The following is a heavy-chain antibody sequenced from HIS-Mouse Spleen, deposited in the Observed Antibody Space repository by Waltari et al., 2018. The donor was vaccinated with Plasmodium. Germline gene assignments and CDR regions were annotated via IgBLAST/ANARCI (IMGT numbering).Heavy chain of an antibody. Sequence: QLQLQESGPGLVKPSETLSLTCTVPGGSISSSRYYWGWIRRPPGKGLEWIGSIDYSGSTYYNPSLKSRVTISVDTSKNQFSLKLSSVTAADTAVYYCARDRITGTSYFDYWGQGTLVTVSS. CDR3: ARDRITGTSYFDY. CDR2: IDYSGST. J-gene: IGHJ4*02. CDR1: GGSISSSRYY. V-gene: IGHV4-39*07. D-gene: IGHD1-7*01.